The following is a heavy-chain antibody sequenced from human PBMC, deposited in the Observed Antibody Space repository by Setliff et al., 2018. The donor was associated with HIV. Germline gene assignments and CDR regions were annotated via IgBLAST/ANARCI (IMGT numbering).Heavy chain of an antibody. CDR1: GYTFTTYG. CDR3: ARGQLARHLRSDVPFDI. V-gene: IGHV1-18*01. CDR2: ISASSDNT. J-gene: IGHJ3*02. D-gene: IGHD1-1*01. Sequence: ASVKVSCKASGYTFTTYGFNWVRQAPGQGLEWMGWISASSDNTNYAQKFQGRVTLTTDTSTNTVYMELKSLRSDDTAVYFCARGQLARHLRSDVPFDIWGQGTMVTVSS.